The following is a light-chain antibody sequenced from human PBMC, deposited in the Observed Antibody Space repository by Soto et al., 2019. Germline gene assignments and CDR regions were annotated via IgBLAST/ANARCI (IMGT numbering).Light chain of an antibody. CDR2: EVT. CDR1: SSDVGSYDY. CDR3: FSYAGSNNYV. J-gene: IGLJ1*01. Sequence: QSVLTQPPSASGSPGQSVTISCTGSSSDVGSYDYVAWYQQHPGKAPKLMIYEVTKRPSGVPDRFSGSKSGIRASLTISGLQADDEADYYCFSYAGSNNYVFGSGTKVTVL. V-gene: IGLV2-8*01.